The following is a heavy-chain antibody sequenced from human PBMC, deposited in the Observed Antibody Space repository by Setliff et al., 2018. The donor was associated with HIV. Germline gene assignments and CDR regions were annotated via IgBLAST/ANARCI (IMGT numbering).Heavy chain of an antibody. CDR2: IIPIFRTT. Sequence: SVKVSCKASGGTFSTSALSWVRQAPGQGLEWMARIIPIFRTTNYAQKFQGRVTITADKSTSTAYMELSSLKSEDTAVYYCARDREYCSSTSCPIGGWYFDLWGRGTLVTVSS. D-gene: IGHD2-2*01. CDR3: ARDREYCSSTSCPIGGWYFDL. V-gene: IGHV1-69*06. J-gene: IGHJ2*01. CDR1: GGTFSTSA.